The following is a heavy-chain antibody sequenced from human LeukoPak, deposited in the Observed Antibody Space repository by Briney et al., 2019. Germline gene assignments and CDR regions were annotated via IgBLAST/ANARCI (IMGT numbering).Heavy chain of an antibody. Sequence: GASVKVSCKASGYTFTGYYMHWVRQAPGQGLEWMGWINPNSGGTNYAQKFQGRVTMTRDTSISTAYMELSRLRSGDTAVYYCARDYDSSGYGVLYYFDYWGQGTLVTVSS. CDR2: INPNSGGT. CDR1: GYTFTGYY. D-gene: IGHD3-22*01. CDR3: ARDYDSSGYGVLYYFDY. V-gene: IGHV1-2*02. J-gene: IGHJ4*02.